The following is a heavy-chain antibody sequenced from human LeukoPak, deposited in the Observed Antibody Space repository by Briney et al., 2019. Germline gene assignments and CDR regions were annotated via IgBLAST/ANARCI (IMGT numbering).Heavy chain of an antibody. D-gene: IGHD3-22*01. V-gene: IGHV3-74*01. CDR2: INSDGSST. CDR3: ARFNGYYDSFDY. CDR1: GFIFSNYW. J-gene: IGHJ4*02. Sequence: GGSLRLSCAASGFIFSNYWMHWVRQAPGKGLVWVSRINSDGSSTSYADSVKGRFTISRDNAKNTLYLQMNSLGAEDTAVYYCARFNGYYDSFDYWGQGTLVTVSS.